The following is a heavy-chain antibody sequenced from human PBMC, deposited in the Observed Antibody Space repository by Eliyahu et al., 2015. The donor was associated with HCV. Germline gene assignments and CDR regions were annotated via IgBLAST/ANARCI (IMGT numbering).Heavy chain of an antibody. CDR2: VIPMFGTA. CDR3: ARGPETKSAYYYNY. D-gene: IGHD3-22*01. V-gene: IGHV1-69*01. J-gene: IGHJ4*02. Sequence: LEWMGGVIPMFGTANYAQKFQGRVTITADESTSTAYMELSSLRSEDTAVYYCARGPETKSAYYYNYWGQGTLVTVSS.